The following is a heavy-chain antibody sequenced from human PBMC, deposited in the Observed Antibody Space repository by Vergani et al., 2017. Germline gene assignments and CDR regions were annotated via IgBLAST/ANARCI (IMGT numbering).Heavy chain of an antibody. D-gene: IGHD2-15*01. V-gene: IGHV4-59*01. J-gene: IGHJ5*02. CDR2: VYYTGST. CDR1: GAAIKDFY. Sequence: QVQLQESGPGLVKPSETLSLTCTVSGAAIKDFYWSWFRQPPGKGLEWIGYVYYTGSTTYNPSLKSRVTISVDTSNNQFSLRMTSLTAADTAIYYCSRDRDLYCRSTTSRHNWFDPWGQGSLVTVSS. CDR3: SRDRDLYCRSTTSRHNWFDP.